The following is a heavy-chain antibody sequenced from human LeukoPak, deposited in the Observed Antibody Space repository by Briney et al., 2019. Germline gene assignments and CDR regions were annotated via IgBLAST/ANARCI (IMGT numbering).Heavy chain of an antibody. J-gene: IGHJ5*02. V-gene: IGHV4-59*01. Sequence: SETLSLTCTVSGGSISSYYWSWIRQPPGKGLEWIGYIYYSGSTNYNPSLKSRVTISVDTSKNQFSLKLSSVTAADTAVYYCARAGWLRSENXFDPXGQGTLXXVS. D-gene: IGHD5-12*01. CDR1: GGSISSYY. CDR2: IYYSGST. CDR3: ARAGWLRSENXFDP.